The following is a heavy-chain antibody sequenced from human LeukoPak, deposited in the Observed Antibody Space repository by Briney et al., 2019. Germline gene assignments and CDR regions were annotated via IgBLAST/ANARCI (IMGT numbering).Heavy chain of an antibody. V-gene: IGHV4-31*03. J-gene: IGHJ3*02. CDR3: ARSDYYDSSGYSDFMTFDI. CDR1: GGSISSGGYY. CDR2: IYYSGST. Sequence: SETLSLTCTVSGGSISSGGYYWRWIRQHPGKGLEWIGYIYYSGSTYYNPSLKSRVTISVDTSKNQFSLKLSSVTAADTAVYYCARSDYYDSSGYSDFMTFDIWGQGTMVTVSS. D-gene: IGHD3-22*01.